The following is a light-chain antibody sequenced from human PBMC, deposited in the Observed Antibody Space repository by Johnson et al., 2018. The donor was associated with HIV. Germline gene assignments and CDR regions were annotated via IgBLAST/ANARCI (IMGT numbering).Light chain of an antibody. CDR3: GTWDSSLSAFYV. CDR2: DNN. V-gene: IGLV1-51*01. J-gene: IGLJ1*01. Sequence: QSVLTQPPSVSAAPGQKVTISCSGSSSNLGNNYVSWYQQLPGTAPKLLIYDNNKRPSGIPDRFSGSNSGTSATLAITGLQTGDEADYYCGTWDSSLSAFYVFGTGTKVTVL. CDR1: SSNLGNNY.